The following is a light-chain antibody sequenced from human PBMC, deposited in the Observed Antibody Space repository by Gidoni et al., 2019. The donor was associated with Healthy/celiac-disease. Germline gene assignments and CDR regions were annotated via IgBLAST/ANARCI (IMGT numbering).Light chain of an antibody. V-gene: IGKV1-33*01. CDR2: DAS. CDR1: QDISNY. Sequence: DIQMTQSPSSLSASVGDRVTITCQASQDISNYLNWYQQKPGKAPKLLIYDASNLETGVPSRFSGSGSGTDFTFTISSLQPEDIATYYCQQYDNLPSWTFGQWTKLEIK. J-gene: IGKJ2*02. CDR3: QQYDNLPSWT.